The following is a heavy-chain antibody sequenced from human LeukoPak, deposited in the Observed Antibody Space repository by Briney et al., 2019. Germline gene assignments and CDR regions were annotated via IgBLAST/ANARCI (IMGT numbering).Heavy chain of an antibody. J-gene: IGHJ5*02. Sequence: GGSLRLSCAASGFTFSSYDMHWVRQATGKGLEWVSGIGTGGDTHYPGSVKGRFTISRDNAKNTLYLQMNSLRVEDTAVYHCAKVVVPATIGPGPTNAWGQGTQVTVSS. CDR3: AKVVVPATIGPGPTNA. V-gene: IGHV3-13*01. CDR2: IGTGGDT. CDR1: GFTFSSYD. D-gene: IGHD2-2*02.